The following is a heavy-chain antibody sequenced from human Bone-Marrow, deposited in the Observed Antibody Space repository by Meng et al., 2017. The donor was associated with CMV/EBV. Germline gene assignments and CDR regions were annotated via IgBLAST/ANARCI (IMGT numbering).Heavy chain of an antibody. V-gene: IGHV1-18*01. Sequence: SCKPAGYTFTSDDISWVRQAPGQGLEWLGWINSLNGDTKYAQKVQGRVSLTTDTNRRTVYMEVRSLTSDDTAVYYCARGGGEYDFDFWGQGTLVTVSS. CDR1: GYTFTSDD. D-gene: IGHD3-10*01. J-gene: IGHJ4*02. CDR2: INSLNGDT. CDR3: ARGGGEYDFDF.